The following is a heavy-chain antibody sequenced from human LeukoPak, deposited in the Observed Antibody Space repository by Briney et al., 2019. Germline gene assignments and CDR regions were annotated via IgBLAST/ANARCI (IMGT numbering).Heavy chain of an antibody. J-gene: IGHJ4*02. V-gene: IGHV4-34*01. CDR3: ARGAQLWDH. D-gene: IGHD5-18*01. CDR2: INHSGST. CDR1: GGSINSYY. Sequence: PSETLSLTCTVSGGSINSYYWSWIRQPPGKGLEWIGEINHSGSTNYNPSLKSRVTISVDTSKNQFSLKLSSVTAADTAVYYCARGAQLWDHWGQGTLVTVSS.